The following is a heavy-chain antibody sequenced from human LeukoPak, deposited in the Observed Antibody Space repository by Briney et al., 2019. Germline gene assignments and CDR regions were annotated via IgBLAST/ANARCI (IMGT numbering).Heavy chain of an antibody. CDR1: GFTFDDYA. Sequence: HTGRSLRLSCAASGFTFDDYAMHWVRQAPGKGLEWVSGISWNSSNIDYADSVKGRFTISRDNAKNSLYLQMNSLRAEDTAVYYCARTSTHPVYWGQGTLVTVSS. J-gene: IGHJ4*02. CDR3: ARTSTHPVY. V-gene: IGHV3-9*01. CDR2: ISWNSSNI. D-gene: IGHD1/OR15-1a*01.